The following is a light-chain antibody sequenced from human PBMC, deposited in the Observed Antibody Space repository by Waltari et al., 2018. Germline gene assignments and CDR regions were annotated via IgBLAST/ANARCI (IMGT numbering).Light chain of an antibody. J-gene: IGKJ4*01. CDR3: QQRSVWPVT. Sequence: EIVLTQSPATLSLSPGERVTLSCSASQSVSRSLGWFLQKPGQAPKLLIYEASNRAPGLPGRFSGSGFGRDFTLTISSLEPEDFGVYYCQQRSVWPVTFGGGTKLEI. V-gene: IGKV3-11*02. CDR2: EAS. CDR1: QSVSRS.